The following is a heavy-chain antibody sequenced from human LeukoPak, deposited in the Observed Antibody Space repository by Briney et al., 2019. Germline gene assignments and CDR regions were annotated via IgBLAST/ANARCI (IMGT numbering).Heavy chain of an antibody. V-gene: IGHV1-2*02. CDR3: ARGGSSSWYENAFDI. CDR1: GYTFTGYY. Sequence: GASVKVSCKASGYTFTGYYMHWVRQAPGQGLEWMGWINPNSGGTNYAQKFQGRVTMTRDTSISTAYMELSRLRSDDTAVYYCARGGSSSWYENAFDIWGQGTMVTVSS. J-gene: IGHJ3*02. D-gene: IGHD6-13*01. CDR2: INPNSGGT.